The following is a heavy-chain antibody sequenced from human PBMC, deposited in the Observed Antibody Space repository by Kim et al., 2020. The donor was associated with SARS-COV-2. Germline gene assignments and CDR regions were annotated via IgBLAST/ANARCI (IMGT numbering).Heavy chain of an antibody. CDR3: ARGGRVGIFDY. CDR2: T. J-gene: IGHJ4*02. Sequence: TKYSQKFQGRVTITRDTSASTAYMELSSLRSEDTAVYYCARGGRVGIFDYWGQGTLVTVSS. V-gene: IGHV1-3*01. D-gene: IGHD1-26*01.